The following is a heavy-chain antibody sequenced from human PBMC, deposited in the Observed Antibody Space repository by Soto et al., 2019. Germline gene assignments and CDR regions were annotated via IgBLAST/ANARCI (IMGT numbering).Heavy chain of an antibody. D-gene: IGHD3-10*01. Sequence: LSLTCAASGFTFSDHYMSWIRQAPGKGLEWVSYISSSGSTIYYADSVKGRFTISRDNAKNSLYLQTNSLRAEDTAVYYCARQIKDGPGYYFDYWGQGTLVTVSS. CDR1: GFTFSDHY. CDR2: ISSSGSTI. V-gene: IGHV3-11*01. CDR3: ARQIKDGPGYYFDY. J-gene: IGHJ4*02.